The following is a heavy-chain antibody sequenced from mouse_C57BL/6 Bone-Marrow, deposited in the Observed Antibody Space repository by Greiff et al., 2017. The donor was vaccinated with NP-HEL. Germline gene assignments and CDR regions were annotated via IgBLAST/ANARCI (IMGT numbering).Heavy chain of an antibody. CDR2: IDPEDGET. CDR3: ARETVFIYYLWYFDV. D-gene: IGHD1-1*01. V-gene: IGHV14-2*01. CDR1: GFNIKDYY. J-gene: IGHJ1*03. Sequence: EVQLQQSGAELVKPGASVKLSFTASGFNIKDYYMHWVKQRTEQGLEWIGRIDPEDGETKYAPKFQGKATITADTSSNTAYLQLSSLTSEDTAVYYCARETVFIYYLWYFDVWGTGTTVTVSS.